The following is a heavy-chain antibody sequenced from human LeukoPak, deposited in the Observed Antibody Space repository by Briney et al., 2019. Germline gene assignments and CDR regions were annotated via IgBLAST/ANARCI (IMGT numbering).Heavy chain of an antibody. D-gene: IGHD7-27*01. CDR1: GYTFTGYY. CDR2: INPNSGGT. Sequence: ASVKVSCKASGYTFTGYYMHWVRQAPGQGLEWMGWINPNSGGTNFAQKFQGRVTMTRDTSISTAYMELSRLTSDDTAVYFCARGRGVATGYYFDYWAQGTRVPVSS. CDR3: ARGRGVATGYYFDY. J-gene: IGHJ4*02. V-gene: IGHV1-2*02.